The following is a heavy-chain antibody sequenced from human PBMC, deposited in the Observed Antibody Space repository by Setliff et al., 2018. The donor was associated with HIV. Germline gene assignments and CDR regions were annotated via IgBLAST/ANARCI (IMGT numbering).Heavy chain of an antibody. CDR3: ARSPYGSGWGPSSVAYMDV. V-gene: IGHV1-2*02. Sequence: ASVKVSCKASGHIFTDYYIHWVRQAPGEGLEWVGWITNNNGGTNYAQKFQGRVTMTRDTSISADYMELSGLKSDESAVYYCARSPYGSGWGPSSVAYMDVWGKGTAVTVSS. CDR1: GHIFTDYY. CDR2: ITNNNGGT. J-gene: IGHJ6*03. D-gene: IGHD3-22*01.